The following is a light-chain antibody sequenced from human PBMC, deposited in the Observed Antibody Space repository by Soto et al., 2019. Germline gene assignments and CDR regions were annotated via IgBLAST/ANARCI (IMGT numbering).Light chain of an antibody. V-gene: IGLV1-44*01. J-gene: IGLJ1*01. CDR2: NNN. Sequence: QSVLTQPPSASGTPGQRVTISCSGSSSNIGSNTVNWYQQLPGTAPKLLIYNNNQRPSGVPDRFSGSKSGTSASLAISGLQSEDEADYYCAAWDDSVNGVVFGTGTKVTVL. CDR1: SSNIGSNT. CDR3: AAWDDSVNGVV.